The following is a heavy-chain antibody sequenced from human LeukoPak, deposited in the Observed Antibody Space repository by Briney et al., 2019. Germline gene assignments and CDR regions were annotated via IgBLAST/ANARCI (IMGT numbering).Heavy chain of an antibody. CDR1: GGTFSSYA. CDR2: INPNSGGT. Sequence: GASVKVSCKASGGTFSSYAISWVRQAPGQGLEWMGWINPNSGGTNYAQKFQGRVTMTRDTSISTAYMELSRLRSDDTAVYYCARVGRSGWYYYGMDVWGQGTTVTVSS. J-gene: IGHJ6*02. V-gene: IGHV1-2*02. CDR3: ARVGRSGWYYYGMDV. D-gene: IGHD6-19*01.